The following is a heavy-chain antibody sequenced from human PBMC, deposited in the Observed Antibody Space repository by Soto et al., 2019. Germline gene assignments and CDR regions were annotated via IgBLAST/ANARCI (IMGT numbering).Heavy chain of an antibody. Sequence: VGSLRVSWAASGFTFSSYRMHWVRQATGKGLVWVSRINSDGSSTSYADSVKGRFTISRDNAKNTLYLQMNSLRAEDTAVYYYARDYYNSSGPDAFDIWGQGTLVTVTS. V-gene: IGHV3-74*01. CDR3: ARDYYNSSGPDAFDI. D-gene: IGHD3-22*01. J-gene: IGHJ3*02. CDR2: INSDGSST. CDR1: GFTFSSYR.